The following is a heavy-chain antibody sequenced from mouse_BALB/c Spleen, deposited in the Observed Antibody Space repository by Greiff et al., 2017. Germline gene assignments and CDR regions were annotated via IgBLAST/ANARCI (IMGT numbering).Heavy chain of an antibody. J-gene: IGHJ4*01. D-gene: IGHD1-1*01. CDR3: ARGTTEGMDY. Sequence: EVQLQQSGAELVKPGASVKLSCTASGFNIKDTYMHWVKQRPEQGLEWIVRIDPANGNTKYDPKFQGKATITADTSSNTAYLQLSSLTSEDTAVYYCARGTTEGMDYWGQGTSVTVSS. CDR2: IDPANGNT. CDR1: GFNIKDTY. V-gene: IGHV14-3*02.